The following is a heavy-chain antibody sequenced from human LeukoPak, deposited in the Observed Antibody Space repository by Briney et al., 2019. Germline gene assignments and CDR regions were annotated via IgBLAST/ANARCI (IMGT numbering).Heavy chain of an antibody. V-gene: IGHV4-59*01. CDR1: GASIASIF. CDR2: IYHSGST. CDR3: ARDGPAYTSRWYDYYYGLDI. Sequence: SETLSPTCLVSGASIASIFWSWVRQPPGKGREWIGHIYHSGSTNYNPSLKSRVTISLDTSKSQFSLKLTTGTSADTAVNYCARDGPAYTSRWYDYYYGLDIWGQGTTVTVSS. D-gene: IGHD2-2*01. J-gene: IGHJ6*02.